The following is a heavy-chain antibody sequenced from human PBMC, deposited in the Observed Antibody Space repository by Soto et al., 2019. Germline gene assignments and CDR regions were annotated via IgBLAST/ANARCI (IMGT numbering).Heavy chain of an antibody. D-gene: IGHD3-22*01. CDR3: TTDPRDYDSNIDY. CDR2: IKSKTDGGTT. Sequence: PGGSLRLSCAASGFTFSNAWMNWVRQAPGKGLEWVGRIKSKTDGGTTDYAAPVKGRFTISRDDSKNTLYLQMNSLKTEDTAVYYCTTDPRDYDSNIDYWGQGTLVTVSS. CDR1: GFTFSNAW. V-gene: IGHV3-15*07. J-gene: IGHJ4*02.